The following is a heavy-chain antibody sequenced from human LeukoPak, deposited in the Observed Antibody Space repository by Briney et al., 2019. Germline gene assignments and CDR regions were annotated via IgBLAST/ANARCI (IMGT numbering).Heavy chain of an antibody. CDR3: ARDHRYCSSTSCVRGRLGY. CDR1: GYTFTSYG. J-gene: IGHJ4*02. CDR2: ISAYNGNT. V-gene: IGHV1-18*01. D-gene: IGHD2-2*01. Sequence: ASVKVSCKASGYTFTSYGISWVRQAPGQWLEWMGWISAYNGNTNYAQKLQGRVTMTTDTSTSTAYMELRSLRSDDTAVYYCARDHRYCSSTSCVRGRLGYWGQGTLVTVSS.